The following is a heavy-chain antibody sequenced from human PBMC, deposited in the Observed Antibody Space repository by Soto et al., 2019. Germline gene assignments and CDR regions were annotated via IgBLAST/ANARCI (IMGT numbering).Heavy chain of an antibody. J-gene: IGHJ4*02. Sequence: ASVKVSCKASGYTFTSYGISWVRQAPGQGLEWVGWISAHNGDTRYAQNLQGRITMTTDTFTNTAYMELTSLTSDDTAVYYCARDWSRYYDSSGLMWFYWGQGTLVTSPQ. CDR3: ARDWSRYYDSSGLMWFY. CDR1: GYTFTSYG. V-gene: IGHV1-18*01. D-gene: IGHD3-22*01. CDR2: ISAHNGDT.